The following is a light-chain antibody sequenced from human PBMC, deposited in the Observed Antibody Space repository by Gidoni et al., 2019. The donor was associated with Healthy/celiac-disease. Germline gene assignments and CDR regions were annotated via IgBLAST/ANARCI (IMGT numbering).Light chain of an antibody. CDR1: QSVSSSY. CDR2: GAS. V-gene: IGKV3-20*01. CDR3: QQYGSSHWT. J-gene: IGKJ1*01. Sequence: EIVLTQSPGTLSLSPGERATLSCRASQSVSSSYLAWYQQKPGQAPRLLIYGASSRATGIPDMFSGSGSGTDFTLTISRLEPEDFAVYYCQQYGSSHWTFGQGTKVEIK.